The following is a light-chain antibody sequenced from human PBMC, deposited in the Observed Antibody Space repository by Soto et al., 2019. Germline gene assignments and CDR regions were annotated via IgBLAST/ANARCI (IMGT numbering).Light chain of an antibody. CDR1: QSVLDSSTNKNY. V-gene: IGKV4-1*01. CDR3: QQYYETPHT. J-gene: IGKJ2*01. CDR2: WAS. Sequence: DIVMTPSPDSLAVSLGERATINCTSSQSVLDSSTNKNYLSWYHQKPAQPPQLLIHWASIRESGVPDRFSGSGSRTDFTLTISSLQAEDVAIYYCQQYYETPHTFGLGTKLESK.